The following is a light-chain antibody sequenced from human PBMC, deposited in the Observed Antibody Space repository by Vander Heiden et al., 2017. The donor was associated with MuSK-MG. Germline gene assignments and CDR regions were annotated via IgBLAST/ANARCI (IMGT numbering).Light chain of an antibody. CDR2: GAS. Sequence: EIVMTQSQATLSVSPGERATISCRASQSVSSNLAWYQQKPGQAPRLLIYGASTRATGIPARFSGSGSGTDFTLTISSLQSEDFAVYYCQQYNNWPYTFGQGTKLEIK. CDR3: QQYNNWPYT. CDR1: QSVSSN. V-gene: IGKV3-15*01. J-gene: IGKJ2*01.